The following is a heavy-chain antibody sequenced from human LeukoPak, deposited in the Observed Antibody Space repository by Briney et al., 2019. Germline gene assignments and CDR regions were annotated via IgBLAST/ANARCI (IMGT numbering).Heavy chain of an antibody. CDR3: ARGGKYYYGSGSYPTTMDV. J-gene: IGHJ6*02. V-gene: IGHV1-18*01. CDR1: GYTFITYG. CDR2: ISAYNGDT. D-gene: IGHD3-10*01. Sequence: GASVKVSCKASGYTFITYGISWVRQAPGQGLEWMGWISAYNGDTNFAQKFQGRVTMTTDTSTSTAYMELRSLRSDDTAVYYCARGGKYYYGSGSYPTTMDVWGQGTTVTVSS.